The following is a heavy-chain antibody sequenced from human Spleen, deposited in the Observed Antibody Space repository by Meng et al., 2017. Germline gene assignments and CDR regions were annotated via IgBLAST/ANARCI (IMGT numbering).Heavy chain of an antibody. CDR2: IYYSGST. CDR3: ARNDFWSGYFDY. D-gene: IGHD3-3*01. V-gene: IGHV4-59*01. CDR1: GGSISRYY. Sequence: QVQLQESGPGLLWPSETLSLTCSVSGGSISRYYWSWIRQPPGKGLEWIGYIYYSGSTNYNPSLKSRVTISVDTSKNQFSLKLSSVTAADTAVYYCARNDFWSGYFDYWGQGTLVTVSS. J-gene: IGHJ4*02.